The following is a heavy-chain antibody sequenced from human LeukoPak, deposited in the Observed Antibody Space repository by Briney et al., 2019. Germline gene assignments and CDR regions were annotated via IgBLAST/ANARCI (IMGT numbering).Heavy chain of an antibody. CDR2: IHPTSGVT. CDR1: GFTFTDYY. D-gene: IGHD6-13*01. CDR3: ARDPPAAGSTEFDF. Sequence: ASVKVSCKASGFTFTDYYIHWVRQAPGQGLEWMGSIHPTSGVTKYAQRFQGRVTVTRDTSISATYMELSRLTSDDTAVYYCARDPPAAGSTEFDFWGQGTLVTVS. J-gene: IGHJ4*02. V-gene: IGHV1-2*02.